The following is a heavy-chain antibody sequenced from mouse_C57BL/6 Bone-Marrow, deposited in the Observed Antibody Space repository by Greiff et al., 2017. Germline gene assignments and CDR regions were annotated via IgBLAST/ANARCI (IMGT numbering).Heavy chain of an antibody. CDR1: GYTFTSYW. J-gene: IGHJ4*01. Sequence: QVQLKQPGAELVKPGASVKMSCKASGYTFTSYWITWVKQRPGQGLEWIGDIYPGSGSTNYNEKFKSKATLTVDTSSSTAYMQLCSLTSEDSAVYYCAREDYYGSSYYAMDYWGQGTSVTVSS. V-gene: IGHV1-55*01. CDR2: IYPGSGST. CDR3: AREDYYGSSYYAMDY. D-gene: IGHD1-1*01.